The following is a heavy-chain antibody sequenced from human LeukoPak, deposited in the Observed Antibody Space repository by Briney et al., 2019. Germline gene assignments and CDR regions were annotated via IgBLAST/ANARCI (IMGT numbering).Heavy chain of an antibody. CDR2: IRTKANNYAT. CDR1: GFTFRGSA. Sequence: PGGSLRLSCAGSGFTFRGSAMHWVRQASGKGLEWVGRIRTKANNYATAYAASLSGRFTISRDDSKNMAYLHLNGLKTEDTAVYYCTRHIYYEDGFDYWGQGTLVTVSS. CDR3: TRHIYYEDGFDY. D-gene: IGHD3-22*01. V-gene: IGHV3-73*01. J-gene: IGHJ4*02.